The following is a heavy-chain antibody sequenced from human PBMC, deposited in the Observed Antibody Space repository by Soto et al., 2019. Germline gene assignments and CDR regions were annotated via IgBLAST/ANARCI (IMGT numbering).Heavy chain of an antibody. Sequence: EVQLVESGGGLVQPGGSLRLSCAASGFTFSSHWMSWVRQAPGKGLEWLANINQDESEKYYVDSVKGRFTISRDNARNSLYLPMNSLRAEDTAVYYCARLRTTVTKFDAFDLWGQGTMVTVSS. CDR1: GFTFSSHW. D-gene: IGHD4-17*01. J-gene: IGHJ3*01. CDR2: INQDESEK. CDR3: ARLRTTVTKFDAFDL. V-gene: IGHV3-7*01.